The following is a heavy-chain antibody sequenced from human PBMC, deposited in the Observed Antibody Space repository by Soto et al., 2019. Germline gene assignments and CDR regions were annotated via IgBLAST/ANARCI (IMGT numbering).Heavy chain of an antibody. CDR2: IYHSGST. CDR1: GGSISSSNW. CDR3: ARGGSYDFWSGYLDY. D-gene: IGHD3-3*01. J-gene: IGHJ4*02. Sequence: LETLSLTCAVSGGSISSSNWWSWVRQPPGKGLEWIGEIYHSGSTNYNPSLKSRVTISVDKSKNQFSLKLSSVTAADTAVYYCARGGSYDFWSGYLDYWGQGTLVTVSS. V-gene: IGHV4-4*03.